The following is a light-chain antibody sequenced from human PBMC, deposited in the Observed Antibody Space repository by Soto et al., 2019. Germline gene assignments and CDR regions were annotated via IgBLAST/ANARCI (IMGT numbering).Light chain of an antibody. CDR2: GAS. CDR3: QQYNNWPLT. Sequence: EFVLTQSPATLSVSPGESATLSCRTSHSVDSNLAWYQQKPGQAPRLLLFGASTRATGIPARFSGSGSGTDFTLTISGLQSEDFAVYYCQQYNNWPLTFGGGTKVDIK. CDR1: HSVDSN. V-gene: IGKV3D-15*01. J-gene: IGKJ4*01.